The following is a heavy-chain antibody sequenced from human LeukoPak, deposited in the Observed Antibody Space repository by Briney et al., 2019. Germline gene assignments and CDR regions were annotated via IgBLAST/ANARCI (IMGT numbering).Heavy chain of an antibody. Sequence: PGGSLRLSCAASGFTFSSYEMNWVRQAPGKGLEWVSYISSSGSTIYHADSVKGRFTISRDNAKNSLYLQMNSLRAEDTAVYYCARDRAGGFDYWGQGTLVTVSS. V-gene: IGHV3-48*03. CDR1: GFTFSSYE. CDR3: ARDRAGGFDY. J-gene: IGHJ4*02. CDR2: ISSSGSTI.